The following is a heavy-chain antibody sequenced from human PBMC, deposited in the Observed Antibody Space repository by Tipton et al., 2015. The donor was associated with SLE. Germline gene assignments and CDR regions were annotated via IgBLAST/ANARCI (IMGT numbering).Heavy chain of an antibody. CDR3: ARLRGTYYFDY. D-gene: IGHD3-16*01. V-gene: IGHV4-38-2*02. J-gene: IGHJ4*02. CDR1: GYSISGGYY. Sequence: TLSLTCTVSGYSISGGYYWGWVRQPPGKGLEWIGSIYYSGSTYYNPSLKSRVTISVDTSKNQFSLKVSSVTAADTAVYYCARLRGTYYFDYWGQGTLVIVSS. CDR2: IYYSGST.